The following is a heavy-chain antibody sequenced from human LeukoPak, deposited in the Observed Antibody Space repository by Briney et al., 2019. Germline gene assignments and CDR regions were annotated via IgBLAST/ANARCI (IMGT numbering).Heavy chain of an antibody. D-gene: IGHD6-19*01. J-gene: IGHJ4*02. CDR3: ARATIAVAGTL. Sequence: GGSLRLSCAASGFTFSSYAMSWVRQAPGKGLEWVSAISGSGGSTYYADSVKGRFTISKDNSKNTLYLQMNSLRAEDTAVYYCARATIAVAGTLWGQGTLVTVSS. CDR2: ISGSGGST. CDR1: GFTFSSYA. V-gene: IGHV3-23*01.